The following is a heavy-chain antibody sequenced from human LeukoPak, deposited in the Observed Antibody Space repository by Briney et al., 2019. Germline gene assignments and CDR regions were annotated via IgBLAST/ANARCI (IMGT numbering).Heavy chain of an antibody. Sequence: SETLSLTCTVSGGSISSSSYYWGWIRQPPGKGLEWIGSIYYSGSTYYNPSLKSRVTISVDTSENQFSLKLSSVTAADTAVYYCARDLAAAGTGIDYWGQGTLVTVSS. D-gene: IGHD6-13*01. V-gene: IGHV4-39*01. CDR1: GGSISSSSYY. CDR3: ARDLAAAGTGIDY. CDR2: IYYSGST. J-gene: IGHJ4*02.